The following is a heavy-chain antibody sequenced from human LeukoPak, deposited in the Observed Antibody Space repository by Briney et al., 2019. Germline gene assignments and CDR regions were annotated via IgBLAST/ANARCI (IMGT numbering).Heavy chain of an antibody. CDR2: ISYDGSNK. Sequence: GRSLRLSCAASGFTFSSYGMHWVRQASGKGLEWVAVISYDGSNKYYADSVKGRFTISRDNSKNTLYLQMNSLRAEDTAVYYCAKDYDYVMYYFDYWGQGTLVTVSS. CDR1: GFTFSSYG. V-gene: IGHV3-30*18. J-gene: IGHJ4*02. D-gene: IGHD3-16*01. CDR3: AKDYDYVMYYFDY.